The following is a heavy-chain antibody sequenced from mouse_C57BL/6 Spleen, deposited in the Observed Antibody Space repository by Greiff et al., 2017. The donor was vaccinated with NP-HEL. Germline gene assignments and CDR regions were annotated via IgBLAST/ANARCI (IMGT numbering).Heavy chain of an antibody. CDR2: ISDGGSYT. CDR1: GFTFSSYA. J-gene: IGHJ1*03. V-gene: IGHV5-4*01. Sequence: EVKLQESGGGLVKPGGSLKLSCAASGFTFSSYAMSWVRQTPEKRLEWVATISDGGSYTYYPDNVKGRFTISRDNAKNNLYLQMGHLKSEDTAMYYCARDGYYYGSSYGWYFGVWGTGTTVTVSS. CDR3: ARDGYYYGSSYGWYFGV. D-gene: IGHD1-1*01.